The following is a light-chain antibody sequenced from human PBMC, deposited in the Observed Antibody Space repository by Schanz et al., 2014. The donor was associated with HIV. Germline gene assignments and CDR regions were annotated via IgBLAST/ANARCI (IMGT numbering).Light chain of an antibody. Sequence: IQMTQSPSTLSASVGDRVTITCRASQHITYSLDWYQHKPGEAPKLLIYAASSLQSGVPSRFSGSGSGTDFTLTISSLQPEDFATYYCLQYSNYPRTFGQGTRLDIK. CDR2: AAS. CDR1: QHITYS. V-gene: IGKV1-6*01. CDR3: LQYSNYPRT. J-gene: IGKJ2*01.